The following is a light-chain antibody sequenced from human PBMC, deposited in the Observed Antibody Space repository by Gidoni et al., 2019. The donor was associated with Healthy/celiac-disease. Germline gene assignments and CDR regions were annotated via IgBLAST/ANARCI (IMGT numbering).Light chain of an antibody. V-gene: IGKV3-15*01. CDR2: GAS. J-gene: IGKJ4*01. Sequence: EIVMTQSLATLSVSLGERATLSCRASQSVSINLAWYQQKPGQAPRLLIYGASTRATGIPARFSGSGSGTEFTLTISSLQSEDFAVYYCQQYNNWPLTFGGGTKVEIK. CDR1: QSVSIN. CDR3: QQYNNWPLT.